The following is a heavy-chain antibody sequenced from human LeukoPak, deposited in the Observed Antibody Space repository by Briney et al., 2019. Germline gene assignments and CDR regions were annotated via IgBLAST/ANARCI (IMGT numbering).Heavy chain of an antibody. D-gene: IGHD5-18*01. Sequence: MTSETLSLTCAVYGGSFSGYYWSWIRQPPGKGLEWIGYIHYSGKTTYSPPLKSRVIISVDTSKNQVSLRLSSVTAVDTAVYYCARSPKRRGYSHGVDAFDVWGQGTMVTVSS. CDR2: IHYSGKT. V-gene: IGHV4-59*08. CDR1: GGSFSGYY. J-gene: IGHJ3*01. CDR3: ARSPKRRGYSHGVDAFDV.